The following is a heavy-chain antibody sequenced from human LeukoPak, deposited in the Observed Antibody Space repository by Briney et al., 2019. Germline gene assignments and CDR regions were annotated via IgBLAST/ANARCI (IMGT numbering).Heavy chain of an antibody. CDR2: INPNSGGT. V-gene: IGHV1-2*02. CDR1: GYTFTGYY. D-gene: IGHD6-13*01. CDR3: ARSIGYSSSLLPHDY. Sequence: ASVKVSCKASGYTFTGYYMHWVRQAPGQGLEWMGWINPNSGGTNYAQKFQGRVTMTRDTSISTAYMELSRLRSDDTAVYYCARSIGYSSSLLPHDYWGQGTLVTVSS. J-gene: IGHJ4*02.